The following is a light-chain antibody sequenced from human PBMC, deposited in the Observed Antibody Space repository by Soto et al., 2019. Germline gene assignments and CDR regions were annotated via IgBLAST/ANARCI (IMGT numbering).Light chain of an antibody. CDR2: GNP. CDR3: LSLDSSLSVV. CDR1: SSNMGAGYD. Sequence: QSVLTQPTSVSGAPGQRVTISCTGCSSNMGAGYDVHWYQQLPGRAPKLLIYGNPNRPSGVPDRFSGSKSGASAALAITGRQAEDEADYYCLSLDSSLSVVFGGGTKLTVL. J-gene: IGLJ2*01. V-gene: IGLV1-40*01.